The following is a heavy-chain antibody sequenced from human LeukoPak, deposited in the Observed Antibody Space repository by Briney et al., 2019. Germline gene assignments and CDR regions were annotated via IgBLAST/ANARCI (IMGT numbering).Heavy chain of an antibody. J-gene: IGHJ4*02. Sequence: GGSLRLSCAASGFTLSSYAMSWVRQAPGKGLEWVSAISGSGGSTYYADSVKGRFTISRDNSKNTLYLQMNSLRAEDTAVYYCAKDRGLSIAVAGTGYWGQGTLVTVSS. CDR3: AKDRGLSIAVAGTGY. D-gene: IGHD6-19*01. V-gene: IGHV3-23*01. CDR2: ISGSGGST. CDR1: GFTLSSYA.